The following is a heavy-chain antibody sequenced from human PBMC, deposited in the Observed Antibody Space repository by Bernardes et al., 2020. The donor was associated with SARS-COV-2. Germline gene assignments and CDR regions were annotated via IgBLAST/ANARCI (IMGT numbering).Heavy chain of an antibody. Sequence: SETLSLTCTVSGGSISNYYWSWIRQPPGPGLEWIGYIFYSGSTNYNPSLKSRVTMSVDTSKNQFSLKLSSVTAADTAVYYCARGPYYDSWRDVWGKGTTVTVSS. CDR2: IFYSGST. CDR3: ARGPYYDSWRDV. V-gene: IGHV4-59*01. CDR1: GGSISNYY. D-gene: IGHD3-3*01. J-gene: IGHJ6*04.